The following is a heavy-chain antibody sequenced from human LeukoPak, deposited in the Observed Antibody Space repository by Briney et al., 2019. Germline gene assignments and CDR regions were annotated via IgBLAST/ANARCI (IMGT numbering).Heavy chain of an antibody. CDR2: IYTSGST. Sequence: PSETLSLTCTVSGGSISSGSYYWGWIRQPAGKGLEWIGRIYTSGSTNYNPSLKSRVTISVDTSKNQLSLKLSSVTAADTAVYYCARDCPRYDSSGYCAAFDIWGQGTMVTVSS. D-gene: IGHD3-22*01. CDR3: ARDCPRYDSSGYCAAFDI. V-gene: IGHV4-61*02. J-gene: IGHJ3*02. CDR1: GGSISSGSYY.